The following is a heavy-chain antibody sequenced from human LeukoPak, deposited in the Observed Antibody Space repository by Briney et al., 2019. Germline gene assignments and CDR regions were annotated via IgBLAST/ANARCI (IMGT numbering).Heavy chain of an antibody. CDR2: VHYSGST. D-gene: IGHD2-21*01. CDR3: AGPYISRFNY. CDR1: GGPISNHY. Sequence: SETLSLTCTVSGGPISNHYWSWIRQPPGKGLEWIGYVHYSGSTNYNASLKSRVTISRDMSKNQFSLNLSSVTAADTAVYHCAGPYISRFNYWGQGTLVIVSS. V-gene: IGHV4-59*08. J-gene: IGHJ4*02.